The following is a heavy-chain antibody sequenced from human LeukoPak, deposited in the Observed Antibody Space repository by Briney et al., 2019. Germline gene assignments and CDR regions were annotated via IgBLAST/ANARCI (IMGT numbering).Heavy chain of an antibody. CDR2: INPSGGST. CDR1: GYTFTNYY. Sequence: EASVKVSCKASGYTFTNYYMHWVRQAPGQGLEWMGIINPSGGSTSYAQKFQGRVTMTRDTSTSTVYMELSSLRSEDTAVYYCARVRRYCSGGSCYPAHFDYWGQGTLVTVSS. J-gene: IGHJ4*02. V-gene: IGHV1-46*01. CDR3: ARVRRYCSGGSCYPAHFDY. D-gene: IGHD2-15*01.